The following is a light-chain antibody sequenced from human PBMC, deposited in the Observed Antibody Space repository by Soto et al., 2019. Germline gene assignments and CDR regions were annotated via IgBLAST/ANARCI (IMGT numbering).Light chain of an antibody. CDR2: YDS. J-gene: IGLJ2*01. V-gene: IGLV3-21*04. CDR3: QVWDSSSGNVV. CDR1: NIGSKS. Sequence: SYELTQPPSVSVAPGQTARITCWGDNIGSKSVHWYQQKPGQAPVLVIYYDSDRPSGIPERFSGSNSGNTATLTISRVEAGDEDDYYCQVWDSSSGNVVFGGGTQLTVL.